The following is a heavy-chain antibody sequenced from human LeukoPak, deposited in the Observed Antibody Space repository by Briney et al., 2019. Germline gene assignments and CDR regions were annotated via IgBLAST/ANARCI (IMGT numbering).Heavy chain of an antibody. CDR1: GYTFTNFG. V-gene: IGHV1-18*04. J-gene: IGHJ4*02. D-gene: IGHD6-19*01. Sequence: GASVKVPCKASGYTFTNFGLSWVRQAPGQGLEWMGWISGYNGDTDYAQKFQGRVTMTTDTPTSTAYMELRSLRSDDTAVYYCVRDRGDSSGWIFFDYWGQGTLVTVSS. CDR2: ISGYNGDT. CDR3: VRDRGDSSGWIFFDY.